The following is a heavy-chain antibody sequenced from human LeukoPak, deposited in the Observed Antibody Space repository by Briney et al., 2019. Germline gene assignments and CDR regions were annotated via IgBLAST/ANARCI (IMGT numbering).Heavy chain of an antibody. CDR3: AGSSSWSPPSFVSAFDI. CDR1: GGTFSSYA. D-gene: IGHD6-13*01. V-gene: IGHV1-69*13. Sequence: APVKVSCKASGGTFSSYAISWVRQAPGQGLEWMGGIIPIFGTANYAQKFQGRVTITADESTSTAYMELSSLRSEDTAVYYCAGSSSWSPPSFVSAFDIWGQGTMVTVSS. CDR2: IIPIFGTA. J-gene: IGHJ3*02.